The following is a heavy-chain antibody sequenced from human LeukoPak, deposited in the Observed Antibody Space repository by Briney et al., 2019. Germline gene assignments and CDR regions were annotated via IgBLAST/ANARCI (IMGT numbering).Heavy chain of an antibody. CDR3: ANPRSGWLQQFDY. D-gene: IGHD5-24*01. J-gene: IGHJ4*02. CDR1: VPSISSSSYY. CDR2: IYYSGST. Sequence: PSETLSLTCTLAVPSISSSSYYWGWIRQPPGKGLEWIGSIYYSGSTYYNPSLKSRVTISVDTSKNQSSLKLSSITAAETAVYYCANPRSGWLQQFDYWGQGTLVTVSS. V-gene: IGHV4-39*01.